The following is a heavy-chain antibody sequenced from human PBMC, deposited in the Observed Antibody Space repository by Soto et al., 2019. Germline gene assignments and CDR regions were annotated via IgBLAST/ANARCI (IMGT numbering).Heavy chain of an antibody. Sequence: SETLSLTCAVYGGSFSGYYWSWIRQPPGRGLEWIGEINHSGSTNYNPSLKSRVTISLDTSKNQFSLKLSSVTAADTVVYYCARTGVSGYYYYMDVWGKGTTVTVSS. V-gene: IGHV4-34*01. CDR2: INHSGST. D-gene: IGHD3-10*01. J-gene: IGHJ6*03. CDR1: GGSFSGYY. CDR3: ARTGVSGYYYYMDV.